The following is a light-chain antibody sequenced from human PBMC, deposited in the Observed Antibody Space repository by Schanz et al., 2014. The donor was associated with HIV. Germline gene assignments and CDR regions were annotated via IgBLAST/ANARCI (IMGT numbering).Light chain of an antibody. V-gene: IGLV1-51*01. CDR2: DNY. CDR1: SSNIGSNY. J-gene: IGLJ3*02. Sequence: QSVLTQPPSASGTPGQRVTISCSGSSSNIGSNYVFWYRHLPGTAPKLLIFDNYQRPSEIPDRFSGSKSGASATLGITGLQTGDEAHYYCAVWDNALSSVMFGGGTKLTVL. CDR3: AVWDNALSSVM.